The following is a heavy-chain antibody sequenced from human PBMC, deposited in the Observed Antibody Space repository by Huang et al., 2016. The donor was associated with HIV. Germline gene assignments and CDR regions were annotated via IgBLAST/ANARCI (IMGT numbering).Heavy chain of an antibody. V-gene: IGHV3-23*01. D-gene: IGHD3-3*01. Sequence: EVLLLESGGGLVQPGGSLRLSCVASGFTFSSDAMSWVRQAAWKGLELVAGITEGINNGYYAHSVKGRFAVSRDDSTNTLYLQMNSLRAEDTAVYYCAKDADTSGYDVLGPFGSWGQGTLVTVSS. J-gene: IGHJ4*02. CDR1: GFTFSSDA. CDR3: AKDADTSGYDVLGPFGS. CDR2: ITEGINNG.